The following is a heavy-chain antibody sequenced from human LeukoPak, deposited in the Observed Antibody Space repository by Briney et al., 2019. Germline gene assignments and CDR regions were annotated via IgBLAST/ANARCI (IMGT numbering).Heavy chain of an antibody. CDR2: IIPMFGTP. J-gene: IGHJ5*02. CDR3: ARSDSGGSLWFDP. Sequence: SVKVSCKASGGTFSNFALAWVRQAPGQGLEWMGQIIPMFGTPNYAQKFQGTVTITADASTSTAYMELSSLRSEDTAIYFCARSDSGGSLWFDPWGQGTLVTVSS. V-gene: IGHV1-69*13. D-gene: IGHD4-23*01. CDR1: GGTFSNFA.